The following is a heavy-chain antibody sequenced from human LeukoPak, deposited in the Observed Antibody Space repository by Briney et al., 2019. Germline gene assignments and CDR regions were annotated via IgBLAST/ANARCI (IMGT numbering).Heavy chain of an antibody. CDR1: GGSISSSSYY. CDR2: IYYSGST. J-gene: IGHJ4*02. CDR3: ARLRRDGYNRVLNFDY. D-gene: IGHD5-24*01. Sequence: SETLSLTCTVSGGSISSSSYYWGWIRQPPGKGLEWIGSIYYSGSTYYNPSLKSRVTISVDTSKNQFSLKLSSVTAADTAVYYCARLRRDGYNRVLNFDYWGQGTLVTVSS. V-gene: IGHV4-39*01.